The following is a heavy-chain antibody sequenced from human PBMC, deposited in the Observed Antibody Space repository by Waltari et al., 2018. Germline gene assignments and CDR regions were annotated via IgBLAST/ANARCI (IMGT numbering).Heavy chain of an antibody. Sequence: EVQLVESGGGLVQPGGSLRLSCAASGFTFSSYEMNLVRQAPGKGLEWVSYISSSGSTIYYADSVKGRFTISRDNAKNSLYLQMNSLRAEDTAVYYCARGGGRNYYYYYMDVWGKGTTVTVSS. CDR1: GFTFSSYE. CDR3: ARGGGRNYYYYYMDV. V-gene: IGHV3-48*03. D-gene: IGHD3-10*01. J-gene: IGHJ6*03. CDR2: ISSSGSTI.